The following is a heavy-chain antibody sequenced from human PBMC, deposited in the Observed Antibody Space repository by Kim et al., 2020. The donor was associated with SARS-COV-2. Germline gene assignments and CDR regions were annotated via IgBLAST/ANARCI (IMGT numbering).Heavy chain of an antibody. CDR3: ARDGREWLNAFDI. J-gene: IGHJ3*02. V-gene: IGHV3-33*01. Sequence: YADSVKGRFTISRDNSKNTLYLQMNSLRAEDTAVYYCARDGREWLNAFDIWGQGTMVTVSS. D-gene: IGHD5-12*01.